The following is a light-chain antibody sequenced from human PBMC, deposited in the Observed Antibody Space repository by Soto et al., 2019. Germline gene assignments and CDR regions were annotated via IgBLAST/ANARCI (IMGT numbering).Light chain of an antibody. V-gene: IGKV3-20*01. CDR2: DAS. CDR1: QSVSSSS. Sequence: EMVLTQSPGTLSLSPGERATLSCRASQSVSSSSLAWYQQKRGQAPSLLIHDASSRATGIPDRFSGSGSGTDFTLTISRLEPEDFAVYYCQQYGGSPRTFGQGTKVDIK. CDR3: QQYGGSPRT. J-gene: IGKJ1*01.